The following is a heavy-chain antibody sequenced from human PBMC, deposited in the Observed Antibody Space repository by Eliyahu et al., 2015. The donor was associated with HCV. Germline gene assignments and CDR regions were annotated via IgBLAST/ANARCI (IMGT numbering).Heavy chain of an antibody. J-gene: IGHJ6*02. V-gene: IGHV3-7*01. CDR3: ARDDLGLSDFDV. D-gene: IGHD2-21*02. Sequence: DSVKGRFTISXDNAKNSLYLQMNSLRAEDTAVYYCARDDLGLSDFDVWGQGTTVTVSS.